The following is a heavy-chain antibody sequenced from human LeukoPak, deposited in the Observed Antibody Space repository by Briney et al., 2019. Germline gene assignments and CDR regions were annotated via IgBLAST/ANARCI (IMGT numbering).Heavy chain of an antibody. CDR2: ISGSGTDI. CDR1: GFTFSDPY. V-gene: IGHV3-11*04. D-gene: IGHD3-10*01. CDR3: ARSPNYKGYFDY. J-gene: IGHJ4*02. Sequence: GGSLRLSCEASGFTFSDPYMSWIRQAPGKGLECLSYISGSGTDINYADSVRGRFTISRDNAKNLLYLQMNSLRAEDTAVYYCARSPNYKGYFDYWGQGTLVTVSS.